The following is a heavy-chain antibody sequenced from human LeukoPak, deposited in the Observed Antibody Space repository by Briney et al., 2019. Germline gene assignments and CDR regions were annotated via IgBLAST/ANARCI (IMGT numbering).Heavy chain of an antibody. CDR1: GFTFSSYD. J-gene: IGHJ3*02. D-gene: IGHD6-13*01. Sequence: GGSLSLSCAASGFTFSSYDMHCVPQATGKGLEWASAIGTAGDTYYPGPVTGRFTISRENAKNSLYLQMNSLRAGDTAVYYCARASRFAFDIWGQGTMVTVSS. V-gene: IGHV3-13*01. CDR3: ARASRFAFDI. CDR2: IGTAGDT.